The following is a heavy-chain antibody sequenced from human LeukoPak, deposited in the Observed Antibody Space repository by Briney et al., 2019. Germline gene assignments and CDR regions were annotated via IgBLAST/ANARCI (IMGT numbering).Heavy chain of an antibody. CDR1: GFTFDDYA. J-gene: IGHJ3*02. CDR3: AKNRNYDYAFDI. V-gene: IGHV3-43*02. CDR2: ISGDGGST. Sequence: GGSLRLSCAASGFTFDDYAMHWVRHAPGEGLEWVSLISGDGGSTYYADSVKGRFTISRDNSKNSLYLQMNSLRTEDTALYYCAKNRNYDYAFDIWGQGTMVTVSS. D-gene: IGHD1-7*01.